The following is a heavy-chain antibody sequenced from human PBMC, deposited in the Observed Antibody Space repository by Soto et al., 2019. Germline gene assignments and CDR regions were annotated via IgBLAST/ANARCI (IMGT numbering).Heavy chain of an antibody. Sequence: ASVKGSCKASGGTFSGYAIIWVRQDPGQGLEWMGGIIPIFGTANYAQKFQGRVTITADESTSTAYMELSSLRSEDTAVYYCARDPGGYSLFDPWGQGTLVTVSS. V-gene: IGHV1-69*13. J-gene: IGHJ5*02. CDR2: IIPIFGTA. CDR1: GGTFSGYA. CDR3: ARDPGGYSLFDP. D-gene: IGHD3-22*01.